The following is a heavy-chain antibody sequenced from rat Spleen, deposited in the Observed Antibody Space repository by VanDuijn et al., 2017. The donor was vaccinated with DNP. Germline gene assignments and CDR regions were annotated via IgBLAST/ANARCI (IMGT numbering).Heavy chain of an antibody. CDR2: ISAGGGDT. J-gene: IGHJ4*01. V-gene: IGHV5S13*01. Sequence: EVQLVETGGGLVQPGGSLKLSCVASGFTFSNRWMFWIRQAPAKGLEWVASISAGGGDTYYRDSVKGRFTISRDNAQNSQYLQMDSLRSEDTATYYCARVGDLHYGGDGDVLDVWGQGTSVTVSS. D-gene: IGHD1-1*01. CDR1: GFTFSNRW. CDR3: ARVGDLHYGGDGDVLDV.